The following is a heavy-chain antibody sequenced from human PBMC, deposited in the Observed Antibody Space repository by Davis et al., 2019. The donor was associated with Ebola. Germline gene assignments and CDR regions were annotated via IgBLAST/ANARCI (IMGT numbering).Heavy chain of an antibody. CDR3: ARGELSSAFFGLDV. CDR1: GGSISTSY. D-gene: IGHD6-25*01. V-gene: IGHV4-59*01. Sequence: MPSETLSLTCTVPGGSISTSYWSWIRQPPGKGLEWIGYIYYSGTTNYNPSLRSRVTLSIDTSKNQFSLKLSSVTAADTAVYYCARGELSSAFFGLDVWGQGTTVTVSS. CDR2: IYYSGTT. J-gene: IGHJ6*02.